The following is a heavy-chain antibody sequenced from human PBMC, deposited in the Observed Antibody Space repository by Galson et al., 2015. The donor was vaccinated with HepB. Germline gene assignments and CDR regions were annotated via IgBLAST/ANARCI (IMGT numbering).Heavy chain of an antibody. D-gene: IGHD6-6*01. Sequence: SLRLSCAASGFTFSDYYMSWIRQAPGKGLEWVSYISSSSSYTNYADSVKGRFTISRDNAKNSLYLQMNSLRAEDTAVYYCARAGSSIAARYFDYWGQGTLFTVSS. J-gene: IGHJ4*02. V-gene: IGHV3-11*06. CDR3: ARAGSSIAARYFDY. CDR1: GFTFSDYY. CDR2: ISSSSSYT.